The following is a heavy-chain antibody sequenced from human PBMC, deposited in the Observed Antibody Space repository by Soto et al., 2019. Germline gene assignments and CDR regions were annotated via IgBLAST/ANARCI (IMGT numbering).Heavy chain of an antibody. Sequence: SETLSLTCAVSGGSISSSNWWGWVRQPPGKGLEWIGEIYHSGSTNYNPSLKSRVTISVDKSKNQFSLKLSSVTAADTAVYYCARVLAVAGTYYYYYGMDVWGQGTTVPVSS. D-gene: IGHD6-19*01. J-gene: IGHJ6*02. V-gene: IGHV4-4*02. CDR2: IYHSGST. CDR3: ARVLAVAGTYYYYYGMDV. CDR1: GGSISSSNW.